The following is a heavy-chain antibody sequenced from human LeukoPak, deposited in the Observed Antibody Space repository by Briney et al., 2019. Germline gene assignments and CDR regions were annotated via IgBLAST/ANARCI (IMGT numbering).Heavy chain of an antibody. CDR3: AFHNSSGNFGY. D-gene: IGHD3-22*01. Sequence: PGGSLRLSCAASGFTFSRYWMNWVRQAPGKGLVWVSRIKTGGSDTAYAGSVKGRFTISRDNAKNTLYLQMNSLRPEDTAVYYCAFHNSSGNFGYWGQGTLVTVSS. V-gene: IGHV3-74*01. CDR2: IKTGGSDT. CDR1: GFTFSRYW. J-gene: IGHJ4*02.